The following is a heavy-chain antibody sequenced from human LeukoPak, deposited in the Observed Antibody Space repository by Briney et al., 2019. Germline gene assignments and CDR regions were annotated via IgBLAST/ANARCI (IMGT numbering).Heavy chain of an antibody. D-gene: IGHD2-15*01. CDR1: GFTFSSYA. V-gene: IGHV3-23*01. CDR3: AKVVVAATQHFDY. J-gene: IGHJ4*02. CDR2: IGGSGGST. Sequence: GGSLRLSCAASGFTFSSYAMGWVRQAPGKGLEWVSAIGGSGGSTYYADSVKGRFTISRDNSKNTLYLQMNSLRAEDTAVYYCAKVVVAATQHFDYWGQGTPVTVSS.